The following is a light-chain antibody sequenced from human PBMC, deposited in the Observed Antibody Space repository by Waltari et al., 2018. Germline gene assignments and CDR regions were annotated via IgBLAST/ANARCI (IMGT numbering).Light chain of an antibody. CDR3: QQRTDRPLT. CDR2: HAS. CDR1: QTIRNY. J-gene: IGKJ4*01. V-gene: IGKV3-11*01. Sequence: EIVLTQSPATLSLSPGERATLSCRASQTIRNYLAWYQQKPGQAPRLLIYHASNRATGIPARFNGSGSGTDFTLTISSLEPEDFAVYYCQQRTDRPLTFGGGTTVEIK.